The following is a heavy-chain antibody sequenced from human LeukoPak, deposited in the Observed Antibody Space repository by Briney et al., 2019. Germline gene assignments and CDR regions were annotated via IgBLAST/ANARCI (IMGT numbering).Heavy chain of an antibody. Sequence: GGSLRLSCVASGFTFSSYWMTWVRQAPGKGLEWVANIRQDGSMKFYVDSMKGRLTISRDNAKNSLYLQMNSLRAEDTAVYYCAELGITMIGGVWGKGTTVTISS. CDR1: GFTFSSYW. V-gene: IGHV3-7*01. D-gene: IGHD3-10*02. CDR3: AELGITMIGGV. J-gene: IGHJ6*04. CDR2: IRQDGSMK.